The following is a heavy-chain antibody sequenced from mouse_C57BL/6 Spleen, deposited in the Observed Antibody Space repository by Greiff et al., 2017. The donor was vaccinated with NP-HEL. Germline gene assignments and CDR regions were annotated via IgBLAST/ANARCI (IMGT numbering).Heavy chain of an antibody. CDR2: IYPRSGNT. D-gene: IGHD1-1*01. Sequence: LEESGAELARPGASVKLSCKASGYTFTSYGISWVKQSTGQGLEWIGEIYPRSGNTYYNEKFKGKATLTADKSSSTAYMELRSLTSEDSAVYFCARGATVAYWYFDVWGTGTTVTVSS. CDR1: GYTFTSYG. V-gene: IGHV1-81*01. CDR3: ARGATVAYWYFDV. J-gene: IGHJ1*03.